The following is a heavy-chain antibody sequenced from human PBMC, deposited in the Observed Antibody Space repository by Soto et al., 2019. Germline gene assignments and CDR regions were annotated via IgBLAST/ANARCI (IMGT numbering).Heavy chain of an antibody. CDR2: IYYSGST. V-gene: IGHV4-59*01. CDR1: GGSISSYY. J-gene: IGHJ4*02. CDR3: AREPDGYYDSSGYLDY. Sequence: SETLSLTCTVSGGSISSYYWSLIRQPPGKGLEWIGYIYYSGSTNYNPSLKSRVTISVDTSKNQFSLKLSSVTAADTAVYYCAREPDGYYDSSGYLDYWGEGTLVTVSS. D-gene: IGHD3-22*01.